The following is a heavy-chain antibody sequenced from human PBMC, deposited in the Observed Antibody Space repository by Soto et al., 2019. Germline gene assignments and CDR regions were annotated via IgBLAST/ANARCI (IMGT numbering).Heavy chain of an antibody. Sequence: GGSLRLSCAASGFTFSSYSMNWVRQAPGKGLEWVSYISSSSSTIYYADSVKGRFTISRDNAKNSLYLQMNSLRAEDTAVYYCARRHCSSTSCRDAFDIWGQGTMVTVS. CDR3: ARRHCSSTSCRDAFDI. J-gene: IGHJ3*02. CDR2: ISSSSSTI. D-gene: IGHD2-2*01. V-gene: IGHV3-48*01. CDR1: GFTFSSYS.